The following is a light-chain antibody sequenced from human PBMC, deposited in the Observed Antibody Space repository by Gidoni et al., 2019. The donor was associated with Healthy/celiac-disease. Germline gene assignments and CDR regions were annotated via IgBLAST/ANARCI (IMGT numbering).Light chain of an antibody. Sequence: DRVTITCRASQGISSYLDWYQQKPGKAPTLLIYAASTLQSGVPSRFSGSGSGTEFTLTISSLQPEDFATYYCQQLNSYPQSFGQGTKLEIK. V-gene: IGKV1-9*01. CDR1: QGISSY. CDR3: QQLNSYPQS. CDR2: AAS. J-gene: IGKJ2*01.